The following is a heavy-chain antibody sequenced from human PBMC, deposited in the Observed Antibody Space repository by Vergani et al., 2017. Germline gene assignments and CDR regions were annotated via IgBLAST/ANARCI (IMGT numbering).Heavy chain of an antibody. V-gene: IGHV3-30*02. CDR2: IRYDGSNK. CDR3: AKDQEVRGVIRYYYYGMDV. J-gene: IGHJ6*02. CDR1: GFTFSSYG. Sequence: QVQLVESGGGVVQPGGSLRLSCAASGFTFSSYGMHWVRQAPGKELEWVAFIRYDGSNKYYADSVKGRFTISRDNSKNTLYLQMNSLRAEDTAVYYCAKDQEVRGVIRYYYYGMDVWGQGTTVTVSS. D-gene: IGHD3-10*01.